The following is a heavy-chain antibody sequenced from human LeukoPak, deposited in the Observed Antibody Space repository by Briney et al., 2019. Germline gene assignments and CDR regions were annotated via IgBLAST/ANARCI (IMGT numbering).Heavy chain of an antibody. V-gene: IGHV4-34*01. D-gene: IGHD6-6*01. J-gene: IGHJ6*03. CDR1: GGSFSGYY. CDR3: AREMKAARPSYYYYYMDV. Sequence: PSETLSLTCAVYGGSFSGYYWSWIRQPPGKGLEWIGEINHSGSTNYNPSLKSRVTISVDTSKNQFSLKLSSVTAADTAVYYYAREMKAARPSYYYYYMDVWGKGTTVTVSS. CDR2: INHSGST.